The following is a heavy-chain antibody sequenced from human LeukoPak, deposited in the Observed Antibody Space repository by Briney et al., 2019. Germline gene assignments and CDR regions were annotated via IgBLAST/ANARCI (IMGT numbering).Heavy chain of an antibody. J-gene: IGHJ4*02. V-gene: IGHV3-53*01. Sequence: QPGGSLRLSCAASGFTVSAKYMSWVRQAPGKGLQWVSIIYSGGSTYYAAYVKGRFTISRDISSNTLYLQMYGLRADDAAMYYCTTMRYLTLDYWGQGSLVAVSS. CDR2: IYSGGST. CDR1: GFTVSAKY. CDR3: TTMRYLTLDY. D-gene: IGHD1-14*01.